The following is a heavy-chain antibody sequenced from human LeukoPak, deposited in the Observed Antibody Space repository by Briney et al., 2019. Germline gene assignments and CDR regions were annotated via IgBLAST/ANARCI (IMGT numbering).Heavy chain of an antibody. CDR2: IYYSGST. CDR1: GGSISSHY. V-gene: IGHV4-59*11. J-gene: IGHJ3*02. CDR3: AASAAEDAFDI. D-gene: IGHD6-13*01. Sequence: SETLSLTCTVSGGSISSHYWSWIRQPPGKGLEWIGYIYYSGSTNYNPSLKSRVTISVDTSKNQFSLKLSSVTAADTAVYYCAASAAEDAFDIWGQGTMVTVS.